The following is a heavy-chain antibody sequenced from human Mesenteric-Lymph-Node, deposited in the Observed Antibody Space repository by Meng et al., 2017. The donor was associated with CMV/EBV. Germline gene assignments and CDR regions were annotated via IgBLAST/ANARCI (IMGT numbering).Heavy chain of an antibody. CDR1: GYTFTSYY. CDR2: INPSGGST. V-gene: IGHV1-46*01. Sequence: ASVKVSCKASGYTFTSYYMHWVRQAPGQGLEWMGIINPSGGSTSYAQKFQGRVTMTRDTSTSTVYMELSSLRSEDTAVYYCARDAYYDSNYYYGMDVWGQGTTVTVSS. CDR3: ARDAYYDSNYYYGMDV. D-gene: IGHD3-22*01. J-gene: IGHJ6*02.